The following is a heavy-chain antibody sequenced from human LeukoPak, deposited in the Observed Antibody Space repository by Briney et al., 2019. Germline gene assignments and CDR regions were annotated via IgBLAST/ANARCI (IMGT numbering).Heavy chain of an antibody. CDR3: AKLSAGSSRWVDY. D-gene: IGHD6-13*01. Sequence: GGSLRLSCAASGFTFSSYAMSWVRQAPGKGLEWVSAISSSGGSTYYADSVKGRFTISRDNSKNTLYLQMISLRAEDTAVYYCAKLSAGSSRWVDYWGQGSLVTVSS. CDR2: ISSSGGST. CDR1: GFTFSSYA. J-gene: IGHJ4*02. V-gene: IGHV3-23*01.